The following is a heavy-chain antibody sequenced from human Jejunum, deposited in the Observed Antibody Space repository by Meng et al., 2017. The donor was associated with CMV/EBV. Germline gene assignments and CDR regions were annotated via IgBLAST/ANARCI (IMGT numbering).Heavy chain of an antibody. J-gene: IGHJ4*02. CDR2: THYTGST. Sequence: SLGSISSGSYYWGWLRQPPGKGLEWIGSTHYTGSTNYNPSLKTRVSISEDTSKNEFSLTLTSVTAADTAVYYCARTQWHVGYFDNWGQGTLVTVSS. D-gene: IGHD6-19*01. V-gene: IGHV4-39*07. CDR3: ARTQWHVGYFDN. CDR1: LGSISSGSYY.